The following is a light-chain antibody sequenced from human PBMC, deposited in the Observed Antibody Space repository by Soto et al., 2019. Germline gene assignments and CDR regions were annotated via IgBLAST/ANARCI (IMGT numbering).Light chain of an antibody. CDR2: DVS. CDR3: SSYAPDSTYV. CDR1: SSDVGAYNY. J-gene: IGLJ1*01. V-gene: IGLV2-14*03. Sequence: QSVLTQPASVSGSPGQSITISCTGTSSDVGAYNYVSWYQQHPGRAPELMIFDVSNRPSGVSSRFSGSKSGNTASLTISGLQAEDEADYYCSSYAPDSTYVFGAGTKVTVL.